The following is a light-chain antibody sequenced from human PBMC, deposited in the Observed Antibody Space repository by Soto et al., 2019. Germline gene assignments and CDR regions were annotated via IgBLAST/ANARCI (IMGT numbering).Light chain of an antibody. V-gene: IGLV2-14*01. Sequence: QSALTQPASVSGSPGQSITISCTGTSGDVGGYYYVSWYQQLPGKAPKLMISEVSNRPSGVSNRFSGSKSVNTASLTISGIQAEDEADYYCSSYTAGGTIFGTGTKLTVL. J-gene: IGLJ1*01. CDR2: EVS. CDR1: SGDVGGYYY. CDR3: SSYTAGGTI.